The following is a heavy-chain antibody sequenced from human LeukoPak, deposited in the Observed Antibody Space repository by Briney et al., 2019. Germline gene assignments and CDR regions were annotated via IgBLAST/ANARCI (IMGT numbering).Heavy chain of an antibody. CDR2: IGNDGNKI. CDR1: GFTFSSYG. V-gene: IGHV3-30*02. J-gene: IGHJ4*02. Sequence: PAESLTLSCEVSGFTFSSYGMQWVRQAPGKGLEWDAFIGNDGNKIYYADSVKGRFTISRDNSKNTLYLQMNSLKSEDTAVYYCAKDHKREGNRYFDYWGQGTLVTVSS. CDR3: AKDHKREGNRYFDY.